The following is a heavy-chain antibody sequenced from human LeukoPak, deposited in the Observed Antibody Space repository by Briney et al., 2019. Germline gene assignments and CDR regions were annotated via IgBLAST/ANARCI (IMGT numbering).Heavy chain of an antibody. CDR2: ITSSGTYT. D-gene: IGHD1-26*01. Sequence: GGSLRLSCADSGFTFSNYNMNWVRQAPGKAMEWVSSITSSGTYTFYADSVKDRFTISRDNAKNSLYLQMDSLGPEDTAVYYCARDPYSGNYGTYYYYYMDVWGKGTTVTISS. V-gene: IGHV3-21*01. CDR3: ARDPYSGNYGTYYYYYMDV. CDR1: GFTFSNYN. J-gene: IGHJ6*03.